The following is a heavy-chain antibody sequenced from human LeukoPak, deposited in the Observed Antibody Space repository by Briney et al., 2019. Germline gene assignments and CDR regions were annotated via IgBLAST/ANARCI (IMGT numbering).Heavy chain of an antibody. J-gene: IGHJ4*02. D-gene: IGHD6-13*01. CDR3: ARDGSSWYLDY. V-gene: IGHV3-33*08. CDR1: GFTFSSYS. CDR2: IWYDGSNK. Sequence: GGSLRLSCAASGFTFSSYSMNWVRQAPGKGLEWVAVIWYDGSNKYYADSVKGRFTISRDNSKNTLYLQMNSLRAEDTAVYYCARDGSSWYLDYWGQGTLVTVSS.